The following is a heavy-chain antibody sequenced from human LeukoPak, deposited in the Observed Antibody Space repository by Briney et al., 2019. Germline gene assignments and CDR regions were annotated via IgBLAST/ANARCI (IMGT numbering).Heavy chain of an antibody. D-gene: IGHD2-15*01. CDR3: ARVSPGYCGGGSCPFDY. J-gene: IGHJ4*02. CDR2: IYYSGST. Sequence: SETLSLTCTVSGGSISSYYWSWIRQPPGKGLEWIGYIYYSGSTNYNPSLKSRVTISVDTSKNQFSLKLSSVTAADTAVYYCARVSPGYCGGGSCPFDYWGQGTLVTVSS. CDR1: GGSISSYY. V-gene: IGHV4-59*01.